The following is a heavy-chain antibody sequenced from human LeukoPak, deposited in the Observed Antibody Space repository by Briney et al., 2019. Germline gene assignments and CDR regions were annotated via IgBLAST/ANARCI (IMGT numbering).Heavy chain of an antibody. CDR2: ISGSGDTT. CDR1: GLTFTSFA. V-gene: IGHV3-23*01. Sequence: GGSLRLSCAASGLTFTSFAMSWVRQAPGKGLEWVSAISGSGDTTYYADSVKGRFTISRDNFKNTLYLQMNSLRVDDTAVYYCAKGHSGHGTGFDYWGQGTLVIVSS. CDR3: AKGHSGHGTGFDY. J-gene: IGHJ4*02. D-gene: IGHD1-26*01.